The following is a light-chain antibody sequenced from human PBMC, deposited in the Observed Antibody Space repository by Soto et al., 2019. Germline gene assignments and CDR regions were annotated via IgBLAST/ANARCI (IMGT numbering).Light chain of an antibody. V-gene: IGKV1-39*01. Sequence: DIQMTQSPSSLSASVGDRVTITCRASQSIYSSLNWYHQKPGKAPKLLIYAASNLQSGVPSRFSGSGSGTDFTLSISSLQPEECATYYCQQSYSAPYTFGQGTKVDLK. CDR2: AAS. CDR1: QSIYSS. J-gene: IGKJ2*01. CDR3: QQSYSAPYT.